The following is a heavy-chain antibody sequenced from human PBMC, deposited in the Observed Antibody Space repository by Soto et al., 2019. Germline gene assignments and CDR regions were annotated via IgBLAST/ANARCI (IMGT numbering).Heavy chain of an antibody. CDR3: AREYYGYGYRHFDL. D-gene: IGHD5-18*01. CDR1: GFTVSSNY. CDR2: IYSGGST. Sequence: EVQLVETGGGLIQPGGSLRLSCAASGFTVSSNYMSWVRQAPGKGLEWVSVIYSGGSTYYADSVKGRFTISRDNSKNTLYLQMTSLRAENTAVYYCAREYYGYGYRHFDLWCRGTLVTVGS. J-gene: IGHJ2*01. V-gene: IGHV3-53*02.